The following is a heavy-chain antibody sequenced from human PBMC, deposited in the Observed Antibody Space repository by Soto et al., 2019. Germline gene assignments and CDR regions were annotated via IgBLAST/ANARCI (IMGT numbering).Heavy chain of an antibody. V-gene: IGHV1-3*01. CDR1: GYTFTSYG. J-gene: IGHJ5*02. CDR3: VRRHVSATGIDWFDP. Sequence: ASVKVSCKASGYTFTSYGIHWVRQAPGQRLEWMGWINAANGDTKYSPKFQGRVTITRDTSASTAYTELSSLRSEDTAVYYCVRRHVSATGIDWFDPWGQGTLVTVSS. CDR2: INAANGDT. D-gene: IGHD6-13*01.